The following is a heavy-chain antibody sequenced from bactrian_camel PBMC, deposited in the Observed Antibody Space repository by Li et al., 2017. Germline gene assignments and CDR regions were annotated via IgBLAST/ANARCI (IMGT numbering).Heavy chain of an antibody. D-gene: IGHD5*01. Sequence: QLVESGGGSVEAGGSLRLSCGGSGVSLRNYCLGWFRQVPGKGREGVAAIFTGSGGTHYSDSVKGRFTISRDNAKNTLYLRIDSLKPEDAAIYYCAAGRPGDGCPIDFRYWGQGTQVTVS. CDR2: IFTGSGGT. V-gene: IGHV3S1*01. J-gene: IGHJ6*01. CDR1: GVSLRNYC. CDR3: AAGRPGDGCPIDFRY.